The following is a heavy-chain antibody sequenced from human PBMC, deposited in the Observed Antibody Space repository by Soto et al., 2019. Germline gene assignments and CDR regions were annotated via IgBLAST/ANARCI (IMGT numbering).Heavy chain of an antibody. CDR3: PRCQGGGRSIWIDP. Sequence: QVQLVQSGAEVKKPGSSVKVSCKASGGTFSSYAISWVRQAPGQGLEWMGGIIPIFGTANYAQKFHVRVTITADESTSTAYMELSSLRTEDTAVYYGPRCQGGGRSIWIDPWGQGTLVTVSS. D-gene: IGHD3-16*01. V-gene: IGHV1-69*01. CDR2: IIPIFGTA. CDR1: GGTFSSYA. J-gene: IGHJ5*02.